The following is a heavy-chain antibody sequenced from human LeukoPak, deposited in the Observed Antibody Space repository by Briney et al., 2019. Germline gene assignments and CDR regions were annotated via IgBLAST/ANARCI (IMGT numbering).Heavy chain of an antibody. CDR1: GGSVSSNY. J-gene: IGHJ4*02. D-gene: IGHD4-17*01. Sequence: PSETLSLTCTVSGGSVSSNYWSWIRQPPGRGLEWIGYILYGGSTNYHPSLKSRVNISVDTSKNQVSLKLSSVTAADTAIYYCARARGDYGWIDYWGQGTLVTVSS. V-gene: IGHV4-59*02. CDR2: ILYGGST. CDR3: ARARGDYGWIDY.